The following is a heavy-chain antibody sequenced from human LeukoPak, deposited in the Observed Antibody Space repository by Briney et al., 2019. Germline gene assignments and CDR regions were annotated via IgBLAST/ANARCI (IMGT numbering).Heavy chain of an antibody. CDR3: ARDAYSSSTSCYPDY. V-gene: IGHV3-33*01. J-gene: IGHJ4*02. Sequence: PGGSLRLSCAASGFTFSSYGMHWVRQAPGKGLEWVAVIWYDGSNKYYADSVKGRFTISRDNSKNTLYLQMNSLRAEDTAVYYCARDAYSSSTSCYPDYWGQGTLVTVSS. CDR1: GFTFSSYG. CDR2: IWYDGSNK. D-gene: IGHD2-2*01.